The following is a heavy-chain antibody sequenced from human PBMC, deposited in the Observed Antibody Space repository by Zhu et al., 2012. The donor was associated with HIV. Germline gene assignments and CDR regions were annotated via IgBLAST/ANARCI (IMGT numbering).Heavy chain of an antibody. CDR3: ASHPTLYYYDSSGYWLDY. Sequence: QVQLQESGPGLVKPSETLSLTCTVSGGSVSSGSYYWSWIRQPPGKGLEWIGYIYYSGSTNYNPSLKSRVTISVDTSKNQFSLKLSSVTAADTAVYYCASHPTLYYYDSSGYWLDYVGPGNPGHRLL. CDR2: IYYSGST. J-gene: IGHJ4*02. V-gene: IGHV4-61*01. CDR1: GGSVSSGSYY. D-gene: IGHD3-22*01.